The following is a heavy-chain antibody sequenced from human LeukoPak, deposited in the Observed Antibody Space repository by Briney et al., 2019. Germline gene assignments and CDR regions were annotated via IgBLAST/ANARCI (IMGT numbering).Heavy chain of an antibody. J-gene: IGHJ5*02. Sequence: GGSLRLSCAASGFSFSDYYMSWIRQAPGKGLEWVLYISGSTSYTDYADSVKGRFTISRDNAKNSLYLQMNSLRAEDTAVYYCARTLVAAPGSKGVPWGEGTLVTVSS. V-gene: IGHV3-11*03. D-gene: IGHD6-13*01. CDR3: ARTLVAAPGSKGVP. CDR1: GFSFSDYY. CDR2: ISGSTSYT.